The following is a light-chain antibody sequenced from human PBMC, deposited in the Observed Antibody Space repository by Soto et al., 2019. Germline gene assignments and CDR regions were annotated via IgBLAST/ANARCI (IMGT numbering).Light chain of an antibody. CDR3: QQYYTAPWT. V-gene: IGKV4-1*01. J-gene: IGKJ1*01. Sequence: DIVMTQSPDSLAVSLGERATINCKSSQSILYSSNNKNSLVWYQQKPGQPPKVLIYWASTRQSGVPDRFSGSGAGTDFTLTITSLQAEDVAVYSCQQYYTAPWTFGQGTKVEIK. CDR1: QSILYSSNNKNS. CDR2: WAS.